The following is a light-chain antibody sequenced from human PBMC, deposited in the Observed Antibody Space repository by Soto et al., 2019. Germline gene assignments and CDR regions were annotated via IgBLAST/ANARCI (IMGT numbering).Light chain of an antibody. CDR2: GAS. V-gene: IGKV3-20*01. J-gene: IGKJ4*01. CDR3: QRYGTSLPLT. Sequence: EVVLTQSPGTLSLSPGDRATLSCRASQSVSSNYLAWYQQKPGQAPRLLIYGASSRATGIPDRVSCSGSAKDFTITISTLETEDFAVYYCQRYGTSLPLTFGGGTKVEIK. CDR1: QSVSSNY.